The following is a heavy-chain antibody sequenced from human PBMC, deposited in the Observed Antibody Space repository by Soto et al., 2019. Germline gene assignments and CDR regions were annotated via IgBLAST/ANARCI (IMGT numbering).Heavy chain of an antibody. CDR1: GFPFNNYA. J-gene: IGHJ6*02. D-gene: IGHD3-16*01. V-gene: IGHV3-30*18. CDR3: SKGILSATFAPYAMDV. CDR2: ISYDGSNS. Sequence: QVQLVESGGGVVQPGTSLRLSCAASGFPFNNYAMHWVRQRPGKGLDWVAVISYDGSNSYYSDSVKGRFTVSRDRSKNTLSLQMTSLRVEDTAVYYCSKGILSATFAPYAMDVWGQGTTVTVS.